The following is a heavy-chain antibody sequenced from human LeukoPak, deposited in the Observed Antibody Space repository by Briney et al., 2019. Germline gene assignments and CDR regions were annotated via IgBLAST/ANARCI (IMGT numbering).Heavy chain of an antibody. D-gene: IGHD3-22*01. CDR3: AKDWANYDSPFDI. CDR1: GFTFSSYA. J-gene: IGHJ3*02. V-gene: IGHV3-30-3*01. CDR2: ISYDGSNK. Sequence: GGSLRLSCAASGFTFSSYAMHWVRQAPGKGLEWVAVISYDGSNKYYADSVKGRFTISRDNSKNTLYLQMNSLRAEDTAVYYCAKDWANYDSPFDIWGQGTMVTVSS.